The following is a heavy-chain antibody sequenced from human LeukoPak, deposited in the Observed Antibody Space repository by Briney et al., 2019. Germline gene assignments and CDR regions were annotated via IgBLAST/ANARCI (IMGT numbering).Heavy chain of an antibody. V-gene: IGHV3-30*03. CDR1: GFTFSSYG. CDR3: ARGGSSGYLKSQYPYYFDY. D-gene: IGHD3-22*01. CDR2: ISYDGSNK. Sequence: GGSLRLSCAASGFTFSSYGMHWVRQAPGKGLEWVAVISYDGSNKYYADSVKGRFTISRDNSKNTLYLQMNSLRAEDTAVYYCARGGSSGYLKSQYPYYFDYWGQGTLVTVSS. J-gene: IGHJ4*02.